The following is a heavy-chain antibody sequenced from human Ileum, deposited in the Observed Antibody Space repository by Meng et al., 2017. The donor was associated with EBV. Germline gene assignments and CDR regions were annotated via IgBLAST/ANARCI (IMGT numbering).Heavy chain of an antibody. V-gene: IGHV4-39*01. CDR2: IYHSGST. J-gene: IGHJ4*02. CDR3: ARRRGGSGRDC. Sequence: QPQLQESGPGLVTPSETLSLTCTVSGGSISSSNYYWDWIRQPPGKGLEWIGAIYHSGSTSYNPSLQSRVTMFVDTSKNQFSLMLTSVTATDTAVYYCARRRGGSGRDCWGQGTMVTVSS. D-gene: IGHD3-10*01. CDR1: GGSISSSNYY.